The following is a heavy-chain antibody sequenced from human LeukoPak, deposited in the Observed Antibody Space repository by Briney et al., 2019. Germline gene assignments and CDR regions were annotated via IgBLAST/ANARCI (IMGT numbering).Heavy chain of an antibody. CDR3: ARDLFPYDSSGYYPVFDY. CDR1: GFTFSSYG. J-gene: IGHJ4*02. V-gene: IGHV3-30*02. D-gene: IGHD3-22*01. CDR2: IRYDGSNK. Sequence: GGSLRLSCAASGFTFSSYGMHWVRQAPGKGLEWVAFIRYDGSNKYYADSVKGRFTISRDNARNSLYLQMNSLRAEDTAVYYCARDLFPYDSSGYYPVFDYWGQGTLDTVSS.